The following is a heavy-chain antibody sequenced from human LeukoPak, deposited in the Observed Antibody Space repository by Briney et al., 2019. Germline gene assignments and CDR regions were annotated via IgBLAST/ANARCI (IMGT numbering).Heavy chain of an antibody. J-gene: IGHJ3*02. D-gene: IGHD3-16*01. V-gene: IGHV3-23*01. CDR3: AAATLTTVWDI. Sequence: PGGSLRLSCAASGFTFSNYAMTWVRQAPGKGLHWVSQITSGGSTSYADSVKGRFTISRDNSKNALYLQMNSLRVEDTAIYYCAAATLTTVWDIWGQGTMVTVSS. CDR1: GFTFSNYA. CDR2: ITSGGST.